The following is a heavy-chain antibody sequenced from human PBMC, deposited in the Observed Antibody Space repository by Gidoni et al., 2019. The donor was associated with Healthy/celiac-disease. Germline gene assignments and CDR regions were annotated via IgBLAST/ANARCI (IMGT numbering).Heavy chain of an antibody. CDR3: ARASGWYYYYYGMDV. J-gene: IGHJ6*02. D-gene: IGHD6-19*01. CDR1: GGPISSYY. Sequence: QVQLQASGPGLVKPSETLSLTCTVSGGPISSYYWSWIRQPPGKGLEWIGYIYYSGSTNYNPSLKSRVTISVDTSKNQFSLKLSSVTAADTAVYYCARASGWYYYYYGMDVWGQGTTVTVSS. V-gene: IGHV4-59*01. CDR2: IYYSGST.